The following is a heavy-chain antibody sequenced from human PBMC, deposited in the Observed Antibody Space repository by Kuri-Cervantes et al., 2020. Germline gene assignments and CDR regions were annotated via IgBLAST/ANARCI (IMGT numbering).Heavy chain of an antibody. J-gene: IGHJ6*02. CDR3: ARQGYCSGGSCTLGMDV. Sequence: SETLSLTCAVYGGSFSGYYWSWIRQPPGKGLEWIGEINHSGSTNYNPSLKSRVTISVDTSKNQFSLKLSSVTAADTAVYYCARQGYCSGGSCTLGMDVWGQGTTVTVSS. CDR2: INHSGST. V-gene: IGHV4-34*01. CDR1: GGSFSGYY. D-gene: IGHD2-15*01.